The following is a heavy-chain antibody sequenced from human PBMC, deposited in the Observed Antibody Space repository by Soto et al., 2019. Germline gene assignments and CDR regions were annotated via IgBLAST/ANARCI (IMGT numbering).Heavy chain of an antibody. CDR2: LNPNSGNT. V-gene: IGHV1-8*01. CDR1: GYTFTSYD. CDR3: PSLSEALDAFDI. J-gene: IGHJ3*02. Sequence: QVPLVQSGAEVKKPGASVKVSCKASGYTFTSYDINWVRQATGQGLEWMGWLNPNSGNTGYAQKFQGRVTMTRITSITTAYMELSSLRSEDMAVYYCPSLSEALDAFDIWGQGTMVTVSS.